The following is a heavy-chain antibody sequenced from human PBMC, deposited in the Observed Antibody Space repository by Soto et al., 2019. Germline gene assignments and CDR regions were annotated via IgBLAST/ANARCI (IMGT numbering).Heavy chain of an antibody. CDR1: GGTFSSYA. V-gene: IGHV1-69*01. Sequence: QVQLVQSGAEVKKPGSSVKVSCKASGGTFSSYAISWVRQAPGQGLEWMGGIIPIFGTANYAQKFQGRVKITADESTSTAYMELSSLRSEDTAVYYCARGVGQDIVVVPAANNYYYYGMDVWGQGTTVTVSS. CDR3: ARGVGQDIVVVPAANNYYYYGMDV. CDR2: IIPIFGTA. D-gene: IGHD2-2*01. J-gene: IGHJ6*02.